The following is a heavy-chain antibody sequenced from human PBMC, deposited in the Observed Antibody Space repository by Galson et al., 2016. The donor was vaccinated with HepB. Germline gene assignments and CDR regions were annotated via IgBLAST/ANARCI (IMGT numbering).Heavy chain of an antibody. V-gene: IGHV1-46*01. J-gene: IGHJ4*02. CDR2: INPNGAGT. CDR1: EYTFTRYY. CDR3: ARQKAVFALYYFDY. Sequence: SVKVSCKASEYTFTRYYIHWVRQAPGQGLEWMGIINPNGAGTRYAQKFQGRVTMTRDTSTSTVYMELSSLRSEDTAVYYCARQKAVFALYYFDYWGQGTLVTVAS.